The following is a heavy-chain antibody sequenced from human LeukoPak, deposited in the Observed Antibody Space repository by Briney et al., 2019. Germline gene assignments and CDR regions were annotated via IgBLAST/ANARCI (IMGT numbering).Heavy chain of an antibody. CDR3: ARVPMGIYYYYGMDV. J-gene: IGHJ6*02. CDR1: GGSFSGYY. CDR2: ISHSGST. V-gene: IGHV4-34*01. D-gene: IGHD6-13*01. Sequence: TSETLSLTCAVYGGSFSGYYWSWIRQPPGKGLEWIGEISHSGSTNYNPSLKSRVTISADTSQNQFSLKLSSVTAADTAVYYCARVPMGIYYYYGMDVWGQGTTVTVSS.